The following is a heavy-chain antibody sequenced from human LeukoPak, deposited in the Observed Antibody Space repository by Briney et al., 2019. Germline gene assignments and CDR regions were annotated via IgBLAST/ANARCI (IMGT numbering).Heavy chain of an antibody. CDR2: IAVGSGNT. Sequence: GASVKVSCKASGFTFTSSAMHWVRQARGQRLEWIGWIAVGSGNTNSAQKFQERVTITRDISTSTAYMELSSLRSEDTAVYYCARDSSGWYYFDYWGQGTLVTVSS. J-gene: IGHJ4*02. CDR1: GFTFTSSA. D-gene: IGHD6-19*01. V-gene: IGHV1-58*02. CDR3: ARDSSGWYYFDY.